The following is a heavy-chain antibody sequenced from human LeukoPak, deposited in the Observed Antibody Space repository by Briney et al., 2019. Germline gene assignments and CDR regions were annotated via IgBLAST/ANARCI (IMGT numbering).Heavy chain of an antibody. Sequence: PSETLSLTCAVYGGSFSGYYWSWIRQPPGKGLEWIGEINHSGGTNYNPSLKSRVTISVDTSKNQFSLKLSSVTAADTAVYYCARGLYCSSTSCYGPYYYYMDVWGKGTTVTVSS. CDR2: INHSGGT. J-gene: IGHJ6*03. D-gene: IGHD2-2*01. V-gene: IGHV4-34*01. CDR1: GGSFSGYY. CDR3: ARGLYCSSTSCYGPYYYYMDV.